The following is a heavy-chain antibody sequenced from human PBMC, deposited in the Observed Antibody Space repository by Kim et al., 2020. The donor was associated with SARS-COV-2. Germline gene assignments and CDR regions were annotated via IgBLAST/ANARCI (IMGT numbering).Heavy chain of an antibody. CDR3: AKDRWGSSWYGTSDY. J-gene: IGHJ4*02. V-gene: IGHV3-23*01. CDR1: GFTFSSYA. Sequence: GSLRLSCAASGFTFSSYAMSWVRQAPGKGLEWVSAISGSGGSTYYADSVKGRFTISRDNSKNTLYLQMNSLRAEDTAVYYCAKDRWGSSWYGTSDYWGQGTLVTVSS. CDR2: ISGSGGST. D-gene: IGHD6-13*01.